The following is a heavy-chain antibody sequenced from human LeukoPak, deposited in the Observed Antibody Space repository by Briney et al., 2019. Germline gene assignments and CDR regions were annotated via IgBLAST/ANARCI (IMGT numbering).Heavy chain of an antibody. CDR2: IYSDGNT. CDR1: GFTVSSNY. V-gene: IGHV3-53*01. J-gene: IGHJ4*02. Sequence: GGSLRLSCAASGFTVSSNYMSWVRQAPGKGLEWVSVIYSDGNTYYADSVKGRFTISRDNSKNTLYLQMNSLRAEDTAVYYCASALYSSGWYGFTDWGQGTLVTVSS. CDR3: ASALYSSGWYGFTD. D-gene: IGHD6-19*01.